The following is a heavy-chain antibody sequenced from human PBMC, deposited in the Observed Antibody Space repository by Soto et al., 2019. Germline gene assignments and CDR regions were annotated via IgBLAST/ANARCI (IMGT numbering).Heavy chain of an antibody. V-gene: IGHV1-46*01. CDR3: VRGYCTTSPCSGDFQF. J-gene: IGHJ1*01. CDR1: RYKFTTYF. D-gene: IGHD2-15*01. Sequence: QVQLVQSGAELKKPGASVKVACKASRYKFTTYFIHWVRQAPGQGLEWMGMIHPSGDTGYAQKFRGRVTMTIDTSTTPAYMELRNLTSEDTAVYFSVRGYCTTSPCSGDFQFWGQGTLVTVSS. CDR2: IHPSGDT.